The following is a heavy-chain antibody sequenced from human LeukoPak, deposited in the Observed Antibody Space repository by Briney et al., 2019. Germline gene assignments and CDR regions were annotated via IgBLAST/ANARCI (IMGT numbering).Heavy chain of an antibody. CDR1: GFTFSSYA. Sequence: GGSLRLSCAASGFTFSSYAMSWVRQAPGKGLEWVSAISGSGGSTYYADSVKGRFTISRDNSKNTPYLQMNSLRAEDTAVYYCAKKVGYSSGWFEYWGQGTLVTVSS. D-gene: IGHD6-19*01. CDR2: ISGSGGST. J-gene: IGHJ5*01. CDR3: AKKVGYSSGWFEY. V-gene: IGHV3-23*01.